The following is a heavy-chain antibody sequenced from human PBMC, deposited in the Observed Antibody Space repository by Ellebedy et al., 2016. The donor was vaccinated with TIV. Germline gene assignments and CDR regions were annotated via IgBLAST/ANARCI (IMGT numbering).Heavy chain of an antibody. V-gene: IGHV1-69*13. CDR1: GGTFNNYA. J-gene: IGHJ5*02. CDR3: ARDFYGFGSYGS. D-gene: IGHD3-10*01. CDR2: LIPVFRTP. Sequence: AASVKVSCKTSGGTFNNYAVNWVRQAPGQGLEWMGGLIPVFRTPNYAPKFQGRVTISADESTSTAYVELNGLRAEDTAVYYCARDFYGFGSYGSWGQGTLVTVSS.